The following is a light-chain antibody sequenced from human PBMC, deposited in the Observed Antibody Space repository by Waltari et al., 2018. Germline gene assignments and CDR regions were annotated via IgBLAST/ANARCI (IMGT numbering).Light chain of an antibody. V-gene: IGKV3-20*01. Sequence: EIVLTQSPGTLSLPLGESATVSCRASQSVSRALAWYQQKPGQAPRLLIYGASTRATGIPDRFSGSGSGTDFSLTISRLEPDDFAVYYCQHYLRLPVTFGQGTTVEI. CDR1: QSVSRA. CDR3: QHYLRLPVT. J-gene: IGKJ1*01. CDR2: GAS.